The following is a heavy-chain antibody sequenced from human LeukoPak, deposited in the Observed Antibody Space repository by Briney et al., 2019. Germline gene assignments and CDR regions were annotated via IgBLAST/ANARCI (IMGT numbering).Heavy chain of an antibody. V-gene: IGHV3-30-3*01. CDR1: GFTFTPYA. D-gene: IGHD3-3*01. CDR2: ISTDGTIE. CDR3: ARGIFHILFFPRPLDY. J-gene: IGHJ4*02. Sequence: PGRSLRLSCAASGFTFTPYAMHWVRQAPGKGLEWVAVISTDGTIEYYADSMKGRFTISRDNSKNTLYLQMDSLRPDDTAVYYCARGIFHILFFPRPLDYWGQGTLVTVSS.